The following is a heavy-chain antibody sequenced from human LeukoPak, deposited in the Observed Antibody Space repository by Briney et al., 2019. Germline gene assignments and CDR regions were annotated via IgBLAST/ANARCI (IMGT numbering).Heavy chain of an antibody. Sequence: SETLSLTCTVSGGSISSSSYYWGWIRQPPGKGLEWIGSIYYSGTTYYNPSLKSRVTISVDTSKNQFSLKLSSVTAADTAVYYCARPGEGSGYSSSRIGYWGQGTLVTVSS. V-gene: IGHV4-39*01. CDR2: IYYSGTT. CDR1: GGSISSSSYY. D-gene: IGHD6-13*01. J-gene: IGHJ4*02. CDR3: ARPGEGSGYSSSRIGY.